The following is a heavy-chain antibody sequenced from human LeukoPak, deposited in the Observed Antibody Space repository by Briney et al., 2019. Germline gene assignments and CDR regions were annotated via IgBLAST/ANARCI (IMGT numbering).Heavy chain of an antibody. CDR3: ARHGPTSYYFNY. D-gene: IGHD6-6*01. V-gene: IGHV4-59*08. CDR1: GDSIRSSY. J-gene: IGHJ4*02. CDR2: IYYSGST. Sequence: SETLSLTCTVSGDSIRSSYWSWIRQPPRKGLEWIGYIYYSGSTNYNPSLDSRVTISVDTSKIQLSLKLTSVTAADTAVYYCARHGPTSYYFNYGSQATLVTVYS.